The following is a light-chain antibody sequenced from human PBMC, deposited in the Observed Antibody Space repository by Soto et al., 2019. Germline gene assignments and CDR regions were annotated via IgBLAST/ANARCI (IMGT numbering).Light chain of an antibody. Sequence: DIVLTQSPATLSASPGKRATLSCRASQSVSSNLAWYQQKPGQAPRLLIYDTSTRATDIPARFSGSGSGTEFTLTISSLQSEDFAVYYCQHYNIWPHMLAFGGGTKVEIK. V-gene: IGKV3-15*01. CDR1: QSVSSN. J-gene: IGKJ4*01. CDR3: QHYNIWPHMLA. CDR2: DTS.